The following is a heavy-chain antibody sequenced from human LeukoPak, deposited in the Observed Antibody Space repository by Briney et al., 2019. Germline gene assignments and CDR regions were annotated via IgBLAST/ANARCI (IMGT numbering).Heavy chain of an antibody. CDR2: ISSSSSYI. CDR3: AGTLTSGELLPFFDY. Sequence: GGSLRLSCAASGFTFSSYSVNWVRQAPGKGLEWVSSISSSSSYIYYADSVKGRFTISRDNAKNSLYLQMNSLRAEDTAVYYCAGTLTSGELLPFFDYWGQGTLVTVSS. CDR1: GFTFSSYS. J-gene: IGHJ4*02. D-gene: IGHD1-26*01. V-gene: IGHV3-21*01.